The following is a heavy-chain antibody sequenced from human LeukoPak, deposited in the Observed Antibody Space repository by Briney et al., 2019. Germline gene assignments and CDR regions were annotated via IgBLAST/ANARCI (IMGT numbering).Heavy chain of an antibody. J-gene: IGHJ4*02. CDR2: INHNGNVN. CDR1: GFTFSSYW. CDR3: VKDSGWFHFDS. D-gene: IGHD6-19*01. Sequence: GGSLRLTCAASGFTFSSYWMNWARQAPGKGLEWVASINHNGNVNYYVDSVKGRFTISRDNAKNSLYLQMSNLRAEDTAVYFCVKDSGWFHFDSWGQGTLVTVSS. V-gene: IGHV3-7*03.